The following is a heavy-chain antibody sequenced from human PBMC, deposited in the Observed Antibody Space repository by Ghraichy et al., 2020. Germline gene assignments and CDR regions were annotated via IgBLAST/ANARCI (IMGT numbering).Heavy chain of an antibody. V-gene: IGHV4-4*09. Sequence: SENLSLTCTVSGGSFYNYYWSWVRQPPGKGLEWIGNIFTNGNTNYNPSHKSRVTISLDTSKNQFSLSLSSVTAADTAVYYCARLPTVNLYYYDIDVWGQGTTVTVSS. CDR2: IFTNGNT. CDR3: ARLPTVNLYYYDIDV. D-gene: IGHD1-14*01. J-gene: IGHJ6*02. CDR1: GGSFYNYY.